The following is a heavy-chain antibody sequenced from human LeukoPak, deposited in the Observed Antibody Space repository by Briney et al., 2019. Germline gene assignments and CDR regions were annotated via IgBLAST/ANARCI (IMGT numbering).Heavy chain of an antibody. Sequence: GGSLLLSCAASGFTFSSYWMHWVRQAPGKGLVWVSRINSDGSSTSYAASVKGRFTISRDNAKNTLSLQMNSLRAEDTAVYYCARDRGYYLNWFDPWGQGTLVTVSS. V-gene: IGHV3-74*01. CDR3: ARDRGYYLNWFDP. CDR1: GFTFSSYW. CDR2: INSDGSST. J-gene: IGHJ5*02. D-gene: IGHD3-3*01.